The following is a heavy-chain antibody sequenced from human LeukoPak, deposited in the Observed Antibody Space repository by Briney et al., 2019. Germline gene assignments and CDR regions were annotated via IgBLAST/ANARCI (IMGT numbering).Heavy chain of an antibody. D-gene: IGHD4-17*01. CDR3: ARDLIHYGDDLNWFDP. Sequence: SETLSLTCAVYGGSFSGYYWSWIRQPPGKGLEWIGEINHSGSTNYNPSLKSRVTISVDTSKNQFSLKLSSVTAADTAVYYCARDLIHYGDDLNWFDPWGQGTLVTVSS. V-gene: IGHV4-34*01. CDR1: GGSFSGYY. J-gene: IGHJ5*02. CDR2: INHSGST.